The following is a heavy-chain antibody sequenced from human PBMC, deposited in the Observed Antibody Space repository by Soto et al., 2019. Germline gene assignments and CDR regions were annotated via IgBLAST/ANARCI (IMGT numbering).Heavy chain of an antibody. CDR3: AREAGSGSYYSSLYYGMDV. D-gene: IGHD1-26*01. V-gene: IGHV1-69*06. J-gene: IGHJ6*02. CDR2: IIPIFGTA. CDR1: GGTFSSYA. Sequence: SVKVSCKASGGTFSSYASSWVRQAPGQGLEWMGGIIPIFGTANYAQKFQGRVTITADKSTSTAYMELSSLRSEDTAVYYCAREAGSGSYYSSLYYGMDVWGQGTTVTVSS.